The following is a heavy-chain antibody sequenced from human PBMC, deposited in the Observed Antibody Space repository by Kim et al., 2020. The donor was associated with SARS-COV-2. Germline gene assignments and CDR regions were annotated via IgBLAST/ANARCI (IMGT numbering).Heavy chain of an antibody. CDR1: GFTFSSYG. J-gene: IGHJ6*02. CDR3: ARDQEPLRYFDYGSYYYYGMDV. CDR2: IWYDGSNK. Sequence: GGSLRLSCAASGFTFSSYGMHWVRQAPGKGLEWVAVIWYDGSNKYYADSVKGRFTISRDNSKNTLYLQMNSLRAEDTAVYYCARDQEPLRYFDYGSYYYYGMDVWRQGTAVTVSS. D-gene: IGHD3-9*01. V-gene: IGHV3-33*01.